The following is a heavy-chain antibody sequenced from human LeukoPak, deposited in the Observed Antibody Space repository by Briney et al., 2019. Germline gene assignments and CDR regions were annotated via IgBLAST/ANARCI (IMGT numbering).Heavy chain of an antibody. CDR3: SRQSGYDPAGPPSFDY. V-gene: IGHV3-21*04. CDR2: ISSSSSYI. CDR1: GFTFSSYT. D-gene: IGHD5-12*01. Sequence: GGSLRLSCAASGFTFSSYTMNWVRQAPGKGLEWVSSISSSSSYIYYADSVKGRFTISRDNAKNSLYLQMNSLRAEDTAVYYCSRQSGYDPAGPPSFDYWGQGTMVTVSS. J-gene: IGHJ4*02.